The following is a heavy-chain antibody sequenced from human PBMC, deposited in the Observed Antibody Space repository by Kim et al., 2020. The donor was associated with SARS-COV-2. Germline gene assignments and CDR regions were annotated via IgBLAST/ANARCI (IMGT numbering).Heavy chain of an antibody. Sequence: SETLSLTCTVSGGSISSYYWSWIRQPPGKGLEWIGYIYYSGSTNYNPSLKSRVTISVDTSKNQFSLKLSSVTAADTAVYYCARDRPSYSYGFSYFDYWGQGTLVTFSS. J-gene: IGHJ4*02. CDR2: IYYSGST. V-gene: IGHV4-59*01. D-gene: IGHD5-18*01. CDR3: ARDRPSYSYGFSYFDY. CDR1: GGSISSYY.